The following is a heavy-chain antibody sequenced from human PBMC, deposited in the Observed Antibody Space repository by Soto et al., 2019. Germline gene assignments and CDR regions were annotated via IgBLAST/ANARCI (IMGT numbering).Heavy chain of an antibody. J-gene: IGHJ4*02. V-gene: IGHV1-24*01. CDR2: FDPAEAET. D-gene: IGHD4-17*01. CDR3: TTYHGDYNFDN. Sequence: QVHVVQSGAEVKKPGASVKVSCKVSGYTLNEVAMHWVRQAPGKGLEWLGGFDPAEAETIYAQHFQGRVTMTEDTSTDTVYMELSSLRSEDTALYFCTTYHGDYNFDNWGQGTLVTVSS. CDR1: GYTLNEVA.